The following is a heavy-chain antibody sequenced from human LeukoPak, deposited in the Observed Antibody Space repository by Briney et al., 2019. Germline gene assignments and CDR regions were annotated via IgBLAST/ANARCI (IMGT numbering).Heavy chain of an antibody. CDR3: AKDRGYSYGRGIYYFDY. V-gene: IGHV3-43*02. CDR1: GFTLDDYA. CDR2: ICGDGGST. D-gene: IGHD5-18*01. J-gene: IGHJ4*02. Sequence: GGSLRLSCAASGFTLDDYAMHWVRQAPRKGLEWVSLICGDGGSTYSADSVKGRFTISRDNSKNSLYLQMNSLRTEDTALYYCAKDRGYSYGRGIYYFDYWGQGTLVTVSS.